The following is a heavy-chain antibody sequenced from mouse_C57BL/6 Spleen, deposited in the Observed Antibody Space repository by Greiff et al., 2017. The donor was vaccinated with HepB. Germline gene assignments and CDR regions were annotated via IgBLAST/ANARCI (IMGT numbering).Heavy chain of an antibody. J-gene: IGHJ4*01. Sequence: EVQLQQSVAELVRPGASVKLSCTASGFNIKNTYMHWVKQRPEQGLEWIGRIDPANGNTKYAPKFQGKATITADTSSNTAYLQLSSLTSEDTAIYYCARRGYYGSSYRYYAMDYWGQGTSVTVSS. CDR2: IDPANGNT. CDR3: ARRGYYGSSYRYYAMDY. D-gene: IGHD1-1*01. CDR1: GFNIKNTY. V-gene: IGHV14-3*01.